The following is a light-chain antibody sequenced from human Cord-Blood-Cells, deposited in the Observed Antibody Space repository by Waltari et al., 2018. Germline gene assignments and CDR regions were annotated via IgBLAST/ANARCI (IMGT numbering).Light chain of an antibody. CDR3: QQYGSSPWT. CDR2: GAS. CDR1: QSVSSSY. J-gene: IGKJ1*01. Sequence: EIVLTQSPGTLSLSQGERATLSCRASQSVSSSYLAWYQQKPGQAPRLLSYGASSRATGSPDRFSGSGSGTDFTLTISRLEPEDFAVYYCQQYGSSPWTFGQGTKVEIK. V-gene: IGKV3-20*01.